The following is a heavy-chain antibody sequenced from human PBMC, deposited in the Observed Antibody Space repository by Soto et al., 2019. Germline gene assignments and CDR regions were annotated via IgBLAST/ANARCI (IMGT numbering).Heavy chain of an antibody. CDR2: IIPIFGTA. J-gene: IGHJ3*02. CDR1: GGTFSSYA. Sequence: ASVKVSCKASGGTFSSYAISWVRQAPGQGLEWMGGIIPIFGTANYAQKFQGRVTITADKSTSTAYMELSSLRSEDTAVYYCARGRYDILTGYYIGDAFDIWGQGTMGTVSS. V-gene: IGHV1-69*06. D-gene: IGHD3-9*01. CDR3: ARGRYDILTGYYIGDAFDI.